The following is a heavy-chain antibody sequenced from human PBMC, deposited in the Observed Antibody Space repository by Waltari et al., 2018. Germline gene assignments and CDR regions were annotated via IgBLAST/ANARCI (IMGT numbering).Heavy chain of an antibody. J-gene: IGHJ4*02. CDR2: MYTSGSS. CDR1: GGSISDYY. CDR3: ARGGGHYFDY. D-gene: IGHD3-10*01. Sequence: QVQLQESGPGLVKPSETLSLTCPVSGGSISDYYWSWIRQPAGKGLEWIGRMYTSGSSNYNPSLKNRVTMSVDTSKNQFSLKLTSVTAADTAVYYCARGGGHYFDYWGQGTLVTVSS. V-gene: IGHV4-4*07.